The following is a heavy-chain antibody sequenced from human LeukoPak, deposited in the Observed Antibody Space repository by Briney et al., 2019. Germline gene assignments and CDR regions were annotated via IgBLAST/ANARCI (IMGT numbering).Heavy chain of an antibody. CDR3: TKRVKYGGTWDHFAD. D-gene: IGHD1-26*01. CDR2: VNADGGNT. V-gene: IGHV3-23*01. CDR1: GFTFDNYR. Sequence: GGSLRLSCAASGFTFDNYRMSWVRKAQGKGLEWVPTVNADGGNTYYADSVKGRFTIYRDNSKSTLILQMNSLRVEDTALYYCTKRVKYGGTWDHFADWGQGTLVTVSS. J-gene: IGHJ4*02.